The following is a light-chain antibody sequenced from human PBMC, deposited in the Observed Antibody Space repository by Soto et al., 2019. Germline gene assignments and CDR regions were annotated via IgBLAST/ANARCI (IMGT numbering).Light chain of an antibody. J-gene: IGKJ4*01. CDR2: DAS. CDR1: QSVSSY. CDR3: QQRSNLLLT. V-gene: IGKV3-11*01. Sequence: EIVLTQSPATLSLSPGERATLSCRASQSVSSYLAWYQQKPGQAPRLLIYDASNRATGSPARFSGSGSGTDFTLTISSLEPEDFAVYYCQQRSNLLLTFGGGTKVEIK.